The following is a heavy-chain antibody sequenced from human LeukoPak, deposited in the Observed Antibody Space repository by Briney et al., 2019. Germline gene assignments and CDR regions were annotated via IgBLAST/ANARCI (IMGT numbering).Heavy chain of an antibody. CDR1: GGSISSYY. CDR2: IYYSGST. V-gene: IGHV4-59*01. J-gene: IGHJ4*02. D-gene: IGHD4-17*01. Sequence: SETVSLTCTVSGGSISSYYWSWIRQPPGKGLEWIGYIYYSGSTYYNPSLKSRVTISVDTSKNQFSLKLSSVTAADTAMYYCARGFGDYVRYFDFWGQGTLVTVSS. CDR3: ARGFGDYVRYFDF.